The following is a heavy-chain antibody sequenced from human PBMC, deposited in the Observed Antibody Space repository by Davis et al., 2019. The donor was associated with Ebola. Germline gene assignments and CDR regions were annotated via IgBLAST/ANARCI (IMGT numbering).Heavy chain of an antibody. CDR1: PFPFLNFH. Sequence: PGGSLRLSFPASPFPFLNFHIHWVRQTPGKGLVWVARIDPDGTGTNYADSVKGRFTISRDNAKNTLSLQMNSLRVEDTAVYYCVRDSGYYSHDYWGHGTLVTVSS. V-gene: IGHV3-74*01. CDR3: VRDSGYYSHDY. CDR2: IDPDGTGT. D-gene: IGHD5-12*01. J-gene: IGHJ4*01.